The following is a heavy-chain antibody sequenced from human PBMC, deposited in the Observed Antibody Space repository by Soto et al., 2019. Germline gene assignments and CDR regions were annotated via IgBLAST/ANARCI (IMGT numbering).Heavy chain of an antibody. CDR2: IYHRGST. J-gene: IGHJ5*02. V-gene: IGHV4-38-2*01. CDR3: ARNYYGSRSYNWFDP. CDR1: GYSISSDYY. D-gene: IGHD3-10*01. Sequence: LSLTCAVSGYSISSDYYWGWIRQPPGKGLEWIGSIYHRGSTYYNPSLKSRVTISVDTSKNQFSLKLDSVTAADTAVYYCARNYYGSRSYNWFDPWGQGTPVTVS.